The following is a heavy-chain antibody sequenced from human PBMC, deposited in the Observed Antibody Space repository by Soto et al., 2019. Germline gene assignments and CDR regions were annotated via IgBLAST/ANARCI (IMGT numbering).Heavy chain of an antibody. D-gene: IGHD3-22*01. CDR2: ILPIFGTA. CDR1: GGTFSSYA. CDR3: ADTYYYDSSGYAVDI. Sequence: SVKVSCKASGGTFSSYAISWVRQAPGQGLEWMGGILPIFGTANYAQKFQGRVTITADESTSTAYMELSIPRSEDTAVYYCADTYYYDSSGYAVDIWGQGTMVTVSS. V-gene: IGHV1-69*13. J-gene: IGHJ3*02.